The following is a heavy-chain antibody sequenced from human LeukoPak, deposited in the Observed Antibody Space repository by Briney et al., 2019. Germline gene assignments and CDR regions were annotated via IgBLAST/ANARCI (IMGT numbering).Heavy chain of an antibody. V-gene: IGHV3-30*18. J-gene: IGHJ4*02. CDR1: GFTFSNYG. Sequence: GRSLRLSCAASGFTFSNYGMHWVRQAPGKGLEWVAVISYDGSNKYYTDSVKGRFTISRDNSKNTLYLQMNSLRAEDTAVYYCAKDRTAGYDGLVDYWGRGTLVTVSS. CDR2: ISYDGSNK. CDR3: AKDRTAGYDGLVDY. D-gene: IGHD5-12*01.